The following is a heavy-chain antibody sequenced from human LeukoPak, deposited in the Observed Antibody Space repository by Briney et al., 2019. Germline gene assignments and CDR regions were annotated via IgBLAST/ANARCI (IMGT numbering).Heavy chain of an antibody. V-gene: IGHV1-69*06. CDR2: IIPIFGTA. CDR3: AKNRVWDDHVDY. D-gene: IGHD1-26*01. CDR1: GGTFSSYA. J-gene: IGHJ4*02. Sequence: ASVKVSCKASGGTFSSYAISWVRQAPGQGLEWMGGIIPIFGTANYAQKFQGRVTITADKSTSTAYMELSSLRSEDTAVYYCAKNRVWDDHVDYWGQGTLVTVSS.